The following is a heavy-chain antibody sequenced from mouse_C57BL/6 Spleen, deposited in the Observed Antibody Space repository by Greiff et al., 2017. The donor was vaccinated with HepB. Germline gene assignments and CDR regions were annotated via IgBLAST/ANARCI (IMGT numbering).Heavy chain of an antibody. CDR2: IYPGSGNT. D-gene: IGHD2-5*01. CDR3: ARDYSNYVDAMDY. J-gene: IGHJ4*01. V-gene: IGHV1-76*01. CDR1: GYTFTDYY. Sequence: VKLQQSGAELVRPGASVKLSCKASGYTFTDYYINWVKQRPGQGLEWIARIYPGSGNTYYNEKFKGKATLTAEKSSSTAYMQLSSLTSEDSAVYFCARDYSNYVDAMDYWGQGTSVTVSS.